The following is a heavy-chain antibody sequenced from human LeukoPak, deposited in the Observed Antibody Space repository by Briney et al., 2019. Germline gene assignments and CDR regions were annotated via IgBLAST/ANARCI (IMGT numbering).Heavy chain of an antibody. Sequence: SETLSLTCAVYGGSLSGYYWSWIRQPPGKGLEWIGEINHSGSTNYNPSLKSRVTISVDTSKNQFSLKLSSVTAADTAVYYCARELITMIVVGMDVWGQGTTVTVSS. J-gene: IGHJ6*02. CDR1: GGSLSGYY. D-gene: IGHD3-22*01. CDR2: INHSGST. V-gene: IGHV4-34*01. CDR3: ARELITMIVVGMDV.